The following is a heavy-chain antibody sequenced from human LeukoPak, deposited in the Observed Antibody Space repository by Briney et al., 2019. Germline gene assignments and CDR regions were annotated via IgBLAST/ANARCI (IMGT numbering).Heavy chain of an antibody. J-gene: IGHJ4*02. D-gene: IGHD1-1*01. CDR1: GFTLSNHG. CDR2: IRYDGSSE. CDR3: AKSPWNGKFRAYFDY. Sequence: GGSLRLSCAASGFTLSNHGMHWVRQAPGKGLEWVAFIRYDGSSEYYADSVKGRFTISRDNSQNTLYLQMNSLRAEDTAVYYCAKSPWNGKFRAYFDYWGQGTLVTVSS. V-gene: IGHV3-30*02.